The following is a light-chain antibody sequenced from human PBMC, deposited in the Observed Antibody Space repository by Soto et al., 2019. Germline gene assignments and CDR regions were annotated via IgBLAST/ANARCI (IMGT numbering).Light chain of an antibody. CDR3: QQRGHWPRT. CDR2: EAS. CDR1: QSVSTY. J-gene: IGKJ1*01. Sequence: EVVLTQSPATMSLYPGEGATLSCRASQSVSTYLGWYQQKPGQAPRLLIFEASKRATGIPDRISGSGSGTDFTLTISSLEPEDFSVYYSQQRGHWPRTFGQGTKVEMK. V-gene: IGKV3-11*01.